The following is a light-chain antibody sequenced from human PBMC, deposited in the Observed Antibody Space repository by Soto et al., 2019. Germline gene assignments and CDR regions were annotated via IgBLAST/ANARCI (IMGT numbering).Light chain of an antibody. CDR1: QDISDS. V-gene: IGKV1-33*01. Sequence: DIQMTQSPSSLSASVGDRVTVTCQASQDISDSLNWYQQKPGKAPKLLIYDASNLETGVPSRFSGSGSGTDFTFTISSLKPEDVATYYCQQYDHLPRTFGQGTKLEIK. J-gene: IGKJ2*01. CDR3: QQYDHLPRT. CDR2: DAS.